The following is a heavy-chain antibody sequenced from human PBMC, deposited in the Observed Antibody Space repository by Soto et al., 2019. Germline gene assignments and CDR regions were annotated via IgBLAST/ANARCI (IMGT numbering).Heavy chain of an antibody. D-gene: IGHD2-2*01. CDR2: IKRKIDGATT. J-gene: IGHJ3*02. V-gene: IGHV3-15*01. Sequence: EVQLLESGGDLAEPGGSLRLSCAASGFAFTHVWMTWVRQAPGRGLEWVGSIKRKIDGATTNYAAPVKGRYTISRDDSKISLYLQMNSLKTDDSAEYYCAADRYCSSNSCPGAFDIWGQGTTV. CDR3: AADRYCSSNSCPGAFDI. CDR1: GFAFTHVW.